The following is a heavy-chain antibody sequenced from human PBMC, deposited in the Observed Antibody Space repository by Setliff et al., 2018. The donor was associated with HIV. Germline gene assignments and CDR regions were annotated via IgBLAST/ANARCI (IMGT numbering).Heavy chain of an antibody. CDR1: GGSISSSGPGYY. V-gene: IGHV4-39*01. D-gene: IGHD3-3*01. Sequence: SETLSLTCTVSGGSISSSGPGYYRGWVRQAPGGGLEWIGSVYYSGSTYYNPSLKSRVAISLDTSKNQLSLRLTSMTAADTAVYYCARSQPDTIFGVVIFDYWGQGKMVTVSS. J-gene: IGHJ4*02. CDR2: VYYSGST. CDR3: ARSQPDTIFGVVIFDY.